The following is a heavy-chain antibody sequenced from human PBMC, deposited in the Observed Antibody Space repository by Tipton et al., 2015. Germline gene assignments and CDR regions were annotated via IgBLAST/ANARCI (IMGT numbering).Heavy chain of an antibody. Sequence: GSLRLSCSAAGFTLSRYAMNWVRQAPGKGLEYVSAITTNGYSTYYADSVRGRFTISRDNSKNTLYLQMSSLRAEDTAVYYCARDGRFLEWLSIYYYYGMDVWGQGTTVTVSS. CDR2: ITTNGYST. CDR1: GFTLSRYA. CDR3: ARDGRFLEWLSIYYYYGMDV. V-gene: IGHV3-64D*08. D-gene: IGHD3-3*01. J-gene: IGHJ6*02.